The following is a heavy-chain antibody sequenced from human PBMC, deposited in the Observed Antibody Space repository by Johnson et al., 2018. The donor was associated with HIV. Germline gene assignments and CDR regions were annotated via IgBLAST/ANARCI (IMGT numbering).Heavy chain of an antibody. Sequence: QVQLVESGGGVVQAGRSLRLSCAASGFTFSSYGMHWVRQAPGKGLEWVAVIWYDGSNKYYADSVKGRFTISRDNAKNSLYLQMNSLRAEDTAVYYCARESLDAFDIWGQGTMVTVSS. CDR3: ARESLDAFDI. V-gene: IGHV3-33*08. CDR2: IWYDGSNK. J-gene: IGHJ3*02. CDR1: GFTFSSYG.